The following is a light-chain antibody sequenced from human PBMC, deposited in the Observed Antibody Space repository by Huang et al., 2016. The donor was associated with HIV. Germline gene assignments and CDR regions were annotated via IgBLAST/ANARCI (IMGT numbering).Light chain of an antibody. CDR2: LGC. CDR3: MQALQTPYT. J-gene: IGKJ2*01. CDR1: QSFLHSNGYNY. Sequence: DIVMTQSPLSLPVTPGEPASISCRSSQSFLHSNGYNYLDWYLQKPGQSPQLLIYLGCNRASGVPDRFSGSGAGTDFTLKISRVEAEDVGVYYCMQALQTPYTFGQGTKLEIK. V-gene: IGKV2-28*01.